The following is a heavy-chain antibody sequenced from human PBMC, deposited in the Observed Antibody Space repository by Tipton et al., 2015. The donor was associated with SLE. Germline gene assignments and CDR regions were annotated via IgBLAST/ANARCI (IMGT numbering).Heavy chain of an antibody. CDR2: ISPGGGST. CDR1: GYTFTSYY. Sequence: QLVQSGAEVKKPGASVKVSCKASGYTFTSYYMHWVRQAPGQGLEWMGIISPGGGSTNYAQKFQGRVTMTRDTSTSTVYMELSNLRSEDTAVYYCARVVIPDASYYLDYWGQGTLVTVSS. D-gene: IGHD2-2*01. J-gene: IGHJ4*02. V-gene: IGHV1-46*01. CDR3: ARVVIPDASYYLDY.